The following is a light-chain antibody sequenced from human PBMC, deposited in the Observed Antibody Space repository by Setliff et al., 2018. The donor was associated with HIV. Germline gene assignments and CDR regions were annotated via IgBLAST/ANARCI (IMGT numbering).Light chain of an antibody. CDR2: DVT. V-gene: IGLV2-14*03. CDR3: SSYTSNNSGV. J-gene: IGLJ1*01. Sequence: QSALTQPASVSGSPGQSITISCTGTSSDVGGYNYVPWYQQHPGKAPKLMIYDVTNRPSGVSNRFSGSNSGNTASLTISGLQAEDEADYYCSSYTSNNSGVFGTGTKV. CDR1: SSDVGGYNY.